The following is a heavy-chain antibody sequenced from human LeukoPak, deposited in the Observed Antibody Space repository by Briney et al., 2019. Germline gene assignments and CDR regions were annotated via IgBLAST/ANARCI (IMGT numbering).Heavy chain of an antibody. CDR2: ISYDGNNK. V-gene: IGHV3-30*18. J-gene: IGHJ4*02. Sequence: GGSLRLSCAASGFTFSSYGMHWVRQAPDKGLEWVAVISYDGNNKYYADSVKGRFTISRDNSKNTLYLQMHSLRAEDTAVYYCVKGPDYGDYFFDHWGQGTLVTVSS. D-gene: IGHD4-17*01. CDR1: GFTFSSYG. CDR3: VKGPDYGDYFFDH.